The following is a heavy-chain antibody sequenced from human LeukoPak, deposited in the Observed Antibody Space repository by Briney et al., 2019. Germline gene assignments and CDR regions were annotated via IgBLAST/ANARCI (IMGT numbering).Heavy chain of an antibody. CDR1: GGPISSYY. D-gene: IGHD5-18*01. CDR2: IYTSGST. CDR3: ARRAPASYGLGYYFDY. Sequence: SETLSLTCTVSGGPISSYYWSWIRQPAGKGLEWIGRIYTSGSTNYNPSLKSRVTMSVDTSKNQFSLKLSSVTAADTAVYYCARRAPASYGLGYYFDYWGQGTLVTVSS. V-gene: IGHV4-4*07. J-gene: IGHJ4*02.